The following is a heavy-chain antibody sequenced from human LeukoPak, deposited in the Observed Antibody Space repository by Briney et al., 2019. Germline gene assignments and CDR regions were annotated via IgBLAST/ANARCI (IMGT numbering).Heavy chain of an antibody. CDR2: IYYSGST. CDR3: ARHRGTPHSGSWYQNHYGMDV. Sequence: SETLSLTCTVSGGSISSSSYYWGWIRQPPGKGLEWIGSIYYSGSTYYNPSLKSRVTISVDTSRNQFSLKLSSVTAADTAVYYCARHRGTPHSGSWYQNHYGMDVWGQGTTVTVSS. D-gene: IGHD6-13*01. J-gene: IGHJ6*02. CDR1: GGSISSSSYY. V-gene: IGHV4-39*01.